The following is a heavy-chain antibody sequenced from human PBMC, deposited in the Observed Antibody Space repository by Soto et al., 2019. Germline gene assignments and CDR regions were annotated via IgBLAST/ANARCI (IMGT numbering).Heavy chain of an antibody. CDR2: IWHDGSNE. J-gene: IGHJ4*02. V-gene: IGHV3-33*01. D-gene: IGHD3-9*01. CDR3: AGINYDIFTGYFSDY. CDR1: GFTFSDYG. Sequence: QVQLLESVGGVVQPGRSLRLSCAASGFTFSDYGMHWVGQAPGKGLEWVALIWHDGSNEYYADSVKGRFTISRDNSKNTLSLQMNSLRAEDTAVYYCAGINYDIFTGYFSDYWGQGTLVTVSS.